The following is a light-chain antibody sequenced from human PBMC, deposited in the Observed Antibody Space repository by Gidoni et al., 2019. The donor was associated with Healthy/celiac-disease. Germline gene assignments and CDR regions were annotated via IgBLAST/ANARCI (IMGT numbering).Light chain of an antibody. J-gene: IGKJ2*01. CDR2: GAS. CDR1: QSVSSSY. CDR3: QQYGSSPMYT. V-gene: IGKV3-20*01. Sequence: EIVLTQSPGTLSLSQGERATFSCRASQSVSSSYLAWYQQKPGQAPRLLIYGASSRATGIPDRFSGSGSGTDFTLTISRLEPEDFAVYYCQQYGSSPMYTFGQGTKLEIK.